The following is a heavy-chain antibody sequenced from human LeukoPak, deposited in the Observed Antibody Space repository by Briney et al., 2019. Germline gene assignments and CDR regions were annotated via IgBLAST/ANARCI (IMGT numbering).Heavy chain of an antibody. CDR1: GGSFSGYY. V-gene: IGHV4-34*01. D-gene: IGHD1-26*01. CDR3: ARVYDSGSYYYFDY. CDR2: INHSGST. J-gene: IGHJ4*02. Sequence: SETLSLTCAVYGGSFSGYYWSWIRQPPGKGLEWIGEINHSGSTNYNPSLKGRVTISVDTSKNQFSLKLSSVTAADTAVYYCARVYDSGSYYYFDYWGQGTLVTVSS.